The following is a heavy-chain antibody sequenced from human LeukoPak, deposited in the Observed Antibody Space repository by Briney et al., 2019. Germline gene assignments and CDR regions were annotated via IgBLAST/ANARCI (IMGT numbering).Heavy chain of an antibody. CDR1: GFTFSSYG. D-gene: IGHD5-18*01. J-gene: IGHJ4*02. CDR3: ARDDTYGQGGNDY. CDR2: IWYDGSNK. Sequence: GGSLRLSCAASGFTFSSYGMHWVRQAPGKGLEWVAVIWYDGSNKYYADSVKGRFTISRDNSKNTLYLQMSSLRVEDTAVYYCARDDTYGQGGNDYWGQGTLVTVSS. V-gene: IGHV3-33*01.